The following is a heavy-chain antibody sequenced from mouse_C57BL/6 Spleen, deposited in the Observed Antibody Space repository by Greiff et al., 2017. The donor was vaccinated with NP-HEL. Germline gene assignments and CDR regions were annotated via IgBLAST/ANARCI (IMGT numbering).Heavy chain of an antibody. V-gene: IGHV3-1*01. Sequence: EVQLVESGPGMVKPSQSLSLTCTVTGYSITSGYDWHWTRHFPGNKLEWMGYISDSGSTNYNPSLKSRISITHDTSKNHFFLKLNSVTTEDTATYYCASSNSAFDYWGQGTTLTVSS. CDR1: GYSITSGYD. CDR3: ASSNSAFDY. CDR2: ISDSGST. D-gene: IGHD2-5*01. J-gene: IGHJ2*01.